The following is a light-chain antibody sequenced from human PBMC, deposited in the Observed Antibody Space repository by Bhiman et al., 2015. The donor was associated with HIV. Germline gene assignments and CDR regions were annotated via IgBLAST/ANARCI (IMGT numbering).Light chain of an antibody. CDR3: QSYDNILSGGL. V-gene: IGLV1-44*01. Sequence: QSVVTQPPSASGTPGQTVTISCSGTTSNVGSHPVNWYRQFPGTAPKFLIFRTYQRPSGVPDRFSGSKSGNSAFLAITGLQAEDEADYYCQSYDNILSGGLFGGATKLTVL. CDR1: TSNVGSHP. CDR2: RTY. J-gene: IGLJ2*01.